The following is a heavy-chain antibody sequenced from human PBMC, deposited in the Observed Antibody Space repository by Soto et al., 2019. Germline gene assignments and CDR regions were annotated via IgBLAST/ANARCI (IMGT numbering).Heavy chain of an antibody. Sequence: PSETLSLTCAVYGGSFSGYYWSWIRQPPGKGLEWIGEINHSGSTNYNPSLKSRVTISVDTSKNQFSLKLSSVTAADTAVYYCARQIQLWSRAYFDYWGQGTLVTVSS. D-gene: IGHD5-18*01. CDR3: ARQIQLWSRAYFDY. J-gene: IGHJ4*02. CDR2: INHSGST. CDR1: GGSFSGYY. V-gene: IGHV4-34*01.